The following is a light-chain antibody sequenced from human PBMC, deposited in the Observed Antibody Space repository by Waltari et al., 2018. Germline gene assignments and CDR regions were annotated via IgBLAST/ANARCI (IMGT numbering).Light chain of an antibody. Sequence: EIVLTQSLGTLSLSPGESATLSCRARESIRTYLAWYQQRPGQAPRLLIYAASNTATGIPDRFSGGGSGTDFSLTISRLEPEDFAVYYCQHHVRLPATFGQGTKVEMK. CDR3: QHHVRLPAT. V-gene: IGKV3-20*01. J-gene: IGKJ1*01. CDR2: AAS. CDR1: ESIRTY.